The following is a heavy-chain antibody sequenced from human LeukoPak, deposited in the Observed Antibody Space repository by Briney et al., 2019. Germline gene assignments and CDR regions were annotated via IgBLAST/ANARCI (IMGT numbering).Heavy chain of an antibody. CDR2: IYTSGST. CDR3: ARDGDDDYGDMYYFDY. Sequence: PSETLSLTCTVSGVSISSYYWSWLRQPAGKGLEWIGRIYTSGSTNYNPSLKSRVTMSVDTSKNQFSLKLSSVTAADTAVYYCARDGDDDYGDMYYFDYWGQGTLVTVSS. V-gene: IGHV4-4*07. CDR1: GVSISSYY. J-gene: IGHJ4*02. D-gene: IGHD4-17*01.